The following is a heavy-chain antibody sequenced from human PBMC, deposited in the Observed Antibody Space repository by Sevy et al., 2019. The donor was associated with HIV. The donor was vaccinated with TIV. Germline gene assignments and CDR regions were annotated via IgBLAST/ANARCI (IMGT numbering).Heavy chain of an antibody. J-gene: IGHJ6*02. Sequence: SETLSLTCTVSGGSISSYYWSWIRQPAGKGLEWIGHIYTSGSTNYNPSLKRRVTMSVDTSKNQFSLKLSSVTAADTAVYYCARLYYDILTGDYYGMDVWGQGTTVTVSS. V-gene: IGHV4-4*07. CDR3: ARLYYDILTGDYYGMDV. CDR2: IYTSGST. D-gene: IGHD3-9*01. CDR1: GGSISSYY.